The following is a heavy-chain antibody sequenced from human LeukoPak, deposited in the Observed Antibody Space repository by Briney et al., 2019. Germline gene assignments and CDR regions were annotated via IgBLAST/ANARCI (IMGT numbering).Heavy chain of an antibody. CDR1: GGSFSGYY. CDR3: AGFIWGIGFHP. Sequence: SETLSLTCTVYGGSFSGYYWTWIRQPPGKGLQWIGEIHQSGRTNSNPSLKSRVTMSVDTSKNHFSLKLTSLTAADTAVYYCAGFIWGIGFHPWRQGTLVTVCS. CDR2: IHQSGRT. V-gene: IGHV4-34*01. D-gene: IGHD3-16*01. J-gene: IGHJ5*02.